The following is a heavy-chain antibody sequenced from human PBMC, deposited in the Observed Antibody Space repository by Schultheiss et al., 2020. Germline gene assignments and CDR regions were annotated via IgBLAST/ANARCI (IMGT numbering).Heavy chain of an antibody. CDR2: IYYSGST. CDR1: GGSISSSSYY. V-gene: IGHV4-61*01. CDR3: ARSETYYYGSGDFDY. Sequence: SETLSLTCTVSGGSISSSSYYWSWIRQPPGKGLEWIGYIYYSGSTNYNPSLKSRVTISVDTSKNQFSLKLSSVTAADTAVYYCARSETYYYGSGDFDYWGQGTLVTVSS. D-gene: IGHD3-10*01. J-gene: IGHJ4*02.